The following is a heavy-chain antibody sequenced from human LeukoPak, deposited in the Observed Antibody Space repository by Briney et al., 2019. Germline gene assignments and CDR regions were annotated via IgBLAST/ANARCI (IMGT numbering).Heavy chain of an antibody. CDR3: AKRSSGWWQFDY. CDR2: IYAGDSDT. V-gene: IGHV5-51*01. J-gene: IGHJ4*02. Sequence: GESLKISCQGSGYKFNTHWTGWVRQMPGKGLEWMGIIYAGDSDTRYSPSFQGQVTISVDKSISTAYLQWSSLKASDTAMYYCAKRSSGWWQFDYWGQGTLVTVSS. CDR1: GYKFNTHW. D-gene: IGHD6-19*01.